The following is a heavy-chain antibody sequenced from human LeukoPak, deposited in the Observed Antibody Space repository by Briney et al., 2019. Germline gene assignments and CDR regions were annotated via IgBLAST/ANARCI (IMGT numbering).Heavy chain of an antibody. Sequence: GASVKVSCKASGYTFTSYAMNWVRQAPGQGLEWMGWINTNTGNPTYAQGFTGRFVFSLDTSVSTAYLQISSLKAEDTAVYYCARDFSSSWYRSPLIFDYWGQGTLVTVSS. CDR1: GYTFTSYA. CDR2: INTNTGNP. D-gene: IGHD6-13*01. J-gene: IGHJ4*02. CDR3: ARDFSSSWYRSPLIFDY. V-gene: IGHV7-4-1*02.